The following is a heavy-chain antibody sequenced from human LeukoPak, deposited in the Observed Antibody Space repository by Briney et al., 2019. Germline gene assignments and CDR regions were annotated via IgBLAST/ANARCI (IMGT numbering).Heavy chain of an antibody. CDR2: ISWDGGST. CDR3: AKDIDGSGRTSVHYYYGMDV. CDR1: GFTFSSYG. Sequence: GGSLRLSCAASGFTFSSYGMHWVRQAPGKGLEWVSLISWDGGSTYYADSVKGRFTISRDNSKNSLYLQMNSLRAEDTALYYCAKDIDGSGRTSVHYYYGMDVWGQGTTVTVSS. J-gene: IGHJ6*02. V-gene: IGHV3-43D*03. D-gene: IGHD3-10*01.